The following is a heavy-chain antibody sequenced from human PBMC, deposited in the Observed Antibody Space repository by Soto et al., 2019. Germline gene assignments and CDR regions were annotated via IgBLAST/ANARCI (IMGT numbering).Heavy chain of an antibody. CDR1: GYTFTSYD. J-gene: IGHJ6*02. V-gene: IGHV1-8*01. D-gene: IGHD3-3*01. Sequence: ASVKVSCKASGYTFTSYDSNWVRLATGQGLEWMGWMNPNSGNTGYAQKFQGRVTMTRNTSISTAYMELGSLRSEGTAVYYCARRMAFWRVNYGMDVWGQGTTVTVSS. CDR2: MNPNSGNT. CDR3: ARRMAFWRVNYGMDV.